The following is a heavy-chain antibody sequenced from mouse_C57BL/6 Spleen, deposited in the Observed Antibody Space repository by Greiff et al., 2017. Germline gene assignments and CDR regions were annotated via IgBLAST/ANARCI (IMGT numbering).Heavy chain of an antibody. D-gene: IGHD2-12*01. CDR2: INYDGSST. V-gene: IGHV5-16*01. Sequence: EVKLMESEGGLVQPGSSMKLSCTASGFTFSDYYMAWVRQVPEKGLEWVANINYDGSSTYYLDSLKSRFIISRDNAKNILYLQMSSLKSEDTATYYCARDDDGAWFAYWGQGTLVTVSA. CDR3: ARDDDGAWFAY. CDR1: GFTFSDYY. J-gene: IGHJ3*01.